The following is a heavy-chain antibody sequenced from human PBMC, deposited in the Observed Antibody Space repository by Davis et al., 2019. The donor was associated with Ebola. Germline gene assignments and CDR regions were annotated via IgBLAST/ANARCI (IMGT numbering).Heavy chain of an antibody. CDR3: ARVVLAATGFDY. D-gene: IGHD2-15*01. J-gene: IGHJ4*02. CDR1: GFTFSDYS. CDR2: ISSSGTYT. Sequence: GGSLRLSCAASGFTFSDYSMSWIRQAPGKGLEWVSYISSSGTYTKYADSVRGRFTISRDKAKTSLYLQMNNLRAGDTAVYYCARVVLAATGFDYWGQGHLVTVSP. V-gene: IGHV3-11*06.